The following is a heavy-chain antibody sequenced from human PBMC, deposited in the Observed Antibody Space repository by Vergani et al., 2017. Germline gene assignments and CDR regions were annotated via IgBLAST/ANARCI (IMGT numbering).Heavy chain of an antibody. CDR3: ARSLMDYSNYGGYYYYYYMDV. V-gene: IGHV1-69*08. CDR1: GGTFSSYT. J-gene: IGHJ6*03. CDR2: IIPIFGTA. Sequence: QVQLVQSGAEVKKPGSSVKVSCKASGGTFSSYTISWVRQAPGQGLEWMGRIIPIFGTANYAQKFQGRVTITADKSTSTAYMELSSLRSEDTAVYYCARSLMDYSNYGGYYYYYYMDVWGKGTTVTVS. D-gene: IGHD4-11*01.